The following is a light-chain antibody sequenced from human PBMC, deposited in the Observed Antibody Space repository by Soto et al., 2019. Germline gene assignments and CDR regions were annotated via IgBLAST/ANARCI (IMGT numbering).Light chain of an antibody. Sequence: EMVMTKSPATLSVSPGERATLSCRASQSVRSNLAWYQQKPGQAPRLLIYDASNRATGIPARFSGSGSGTDFTLTISSLEPEDFAVYYCQQRSNWPFTFGGGTKGDI. CDR1: QSVRSN. V-gene: IGKV3-11*01. CDR2: DAS. J-gene: IGKJ4*01. CDR3: QQRSNWPFT.